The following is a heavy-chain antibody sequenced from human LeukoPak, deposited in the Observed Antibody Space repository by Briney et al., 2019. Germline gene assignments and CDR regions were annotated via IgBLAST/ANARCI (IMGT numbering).Heavy chain of an antibody. CDR2: ISGSGGTT. CDR1: GFTFSSYG. J-gene: IGHJ4*02. V-gene: IGHV3-23*01. D-gene: IGHD6-13*01. Sequence: GGSLRLSCTASGFTFSSYGMNWVRQAPGKGLEWVSVISGSGGTTYYADSVKGRFTISRDNSKNTLYLQMNSLRAEGTAVYYCAKDVYSSTGLFDYWGQGTLVTVSS. CDR3: AKDVYSSTGLFDY.